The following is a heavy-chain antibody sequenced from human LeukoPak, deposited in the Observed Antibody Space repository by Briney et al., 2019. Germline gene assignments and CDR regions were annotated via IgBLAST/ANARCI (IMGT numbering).Heavy chain of an antibody. CDR1: GGSISSHY. D-gene: IGHD2-2*01. V-gene: IGHV4-59*11. CDR2: IYYSGST. Sequence: SETLSLTCTVSGGSISSHYWSWIRQPPGKGLEWIGYIYYSGSTNYNPSLKSRVTISVDPSKNQFSLKLSSVTAADTAVYYCASWYCSSTSCYFGGWFDPWGQGTLVTVSS. J-gene: IGHJ5*02. CDR3: ASWYCSSTSCYFGGWFDP.